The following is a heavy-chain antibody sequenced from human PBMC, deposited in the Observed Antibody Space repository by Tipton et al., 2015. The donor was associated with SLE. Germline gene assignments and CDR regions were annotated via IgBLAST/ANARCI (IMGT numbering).Heavy chain of an antibody. CDR1: GFTFSSYW. Sequence: SGFTFSSYWMGWVRQAPGKGLEWVANIKQDGSEKYYVDSVKGRFTISRDNAKNSLYLQMNSLRAEDTAVYYCAREGLAPGYWGQGTLVTVSS. V-gene: IGHV3-7*01. D-gene: IGHD6-19*01. J-gene: IGHJ4*02. CDR3: AREGLAPGY. CDR2: IKQDGSEK.